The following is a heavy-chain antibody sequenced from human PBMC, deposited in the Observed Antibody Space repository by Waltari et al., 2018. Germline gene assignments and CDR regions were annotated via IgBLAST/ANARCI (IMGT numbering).Heavy chain of an antibody. J-gene: IGHJ6*03. CDR1: GDSVSSNNSY. CDR2: ISYSGNA. V-gene: IGHV4-39*02. Sequence: QLQLQESGPGLVKPSETLSLTCSVSGDSVSSNNSYWGWIRQPPGKGLEWIGTISYSGNAYYNPSLKSRVTISLDMSKNDFSLKLSSVTAADTAVYYCASKSLRLELRPYYYYYMDVWGKGTTVTVSS. CDR3: ASKSLRLELRPYYYYYMDV. D-gene: IGHD1-7*01.